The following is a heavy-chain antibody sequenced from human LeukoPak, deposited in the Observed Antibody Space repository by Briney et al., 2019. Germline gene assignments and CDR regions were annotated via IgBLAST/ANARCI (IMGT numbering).Heavy chain of an antibody. Sequence: GASVKVPCTASGYTFTRYDLPWVRQAPGQALGSMGWINPHSGGTKYAQKFQGRVTMTRDTSISRAYMELSRLRSYDTAVYYCARGYYCAGSLKFDPWGQGTPVTVSS. CDR3: ARGYYCAGSLKFDP. V-gene: IGHV1-2*02. J-gene: IGHJ5*02. D-gene: IGHD3-10*01. CDR2: INPHSGGT. CDR1: GYTFTRYD.